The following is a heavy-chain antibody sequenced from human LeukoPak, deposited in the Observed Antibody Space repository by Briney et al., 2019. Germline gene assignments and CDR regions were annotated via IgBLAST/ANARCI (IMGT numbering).Heavy chain of an antibody. D-gene: IGHD3-3*01. V-gene: IGHV4-34*01. CDR3: ARGPSPSIFGVVILYQGGPDFDY. CDR1: GGSFSGYY. CDR2: INHSGST. J-gene: IGHJ4*02. Sequence: PSETLSLTCAVYGGSFSGYYWSWIRQPPGKGLEWIGEINHSGSTNYNPSLKSRVTISVDTSKSQFSLKLSSVTAADTAVYYCARGPSPSIFGVVILYQGGPDFDYWGQGTLVTVSS.